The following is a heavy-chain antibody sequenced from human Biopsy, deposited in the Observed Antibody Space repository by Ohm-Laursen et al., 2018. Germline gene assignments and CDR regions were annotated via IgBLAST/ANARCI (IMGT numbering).Heavy chain of an antibody. J-gene: IGHJ6*02. CDR1: GESFNGYY. D-gene: IGHD3-22*01. CDR3: VRGVDYYDPYHYYALDV. Sequence: GTLSLTCVVYGESFNGYYWSWIRQTPGKGLEWIGEINHSGRTNYNPSLKSRVTISVDTSKNQFPLKVRSVTAADTAVYYCVRGVDYYDPYHYYALDVWGQGTTVTVS. V-gene: IGHV4-34*01. CDR2: INHSGRT.